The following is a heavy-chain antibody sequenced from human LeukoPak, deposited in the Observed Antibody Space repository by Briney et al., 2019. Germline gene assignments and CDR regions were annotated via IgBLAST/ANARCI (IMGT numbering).Heavy chain of an antibody. CDR2: SSGNGEWT. V-gene: IGHV3-23*01. CDR3: AKDGFNYTSRDNDGFDT. CDR1: GFSLGSYG. Sequence: GGSLRLSCAASGFSLGSYGMSWVRQAPGKGLEWVSPSSGNGEWTHYTDSVKGRFTTSRDKTKNTLYLQMNSLIFEDTALYYCAKDGFNYTSRDNDGFDTWGQGTMVTVSS. D-gene: IGHD3-3*01. J-gene: IGHJ3*02.